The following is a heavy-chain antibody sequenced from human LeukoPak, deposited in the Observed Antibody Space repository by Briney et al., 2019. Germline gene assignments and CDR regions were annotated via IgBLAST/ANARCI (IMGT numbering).Heavy chain of an antibody. CDR3: ARDVLRTNVTTTSYYYYMDV. CDR1: GGTFSSYA. D-gene: IGHD2/OR15-2a*01. V-gene: IGHV1-69*05. J-gene: IGHJ6*03. Sequence: SVKVSCKASGGTFSSYAICWVRQAPGQGLEWMGRIIPIFGTANYAQKFQGRVTITTDESTSTAYMELSSLRSEDTAVYYCARDVLRTNVTTTSYYYYMDVWGKGTTVTVSS. CDR2: IIPIFGTA.